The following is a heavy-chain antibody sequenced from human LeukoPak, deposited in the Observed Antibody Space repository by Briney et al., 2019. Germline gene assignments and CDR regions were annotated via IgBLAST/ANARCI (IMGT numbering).Heavy chain of an antibody. V-gene: IGHV3-21*01. CDR3: ARDRQVTSYRGLQH. J-gene: IGHJ1*01. CDR2: ISSSSSYI. Sequence: GGSLRLSCAASGFTFSSYSMNWVRQAPGKGLEWVSSISSSSSYIYYADSVKGRFTISRDNAKNSLYLQMNSLRAEDTAVYYCARDRQVTSYRGLQHWGQGALVTVSS. D-gene: IGHD2-21*02. CDR1: GFTFSSYS.